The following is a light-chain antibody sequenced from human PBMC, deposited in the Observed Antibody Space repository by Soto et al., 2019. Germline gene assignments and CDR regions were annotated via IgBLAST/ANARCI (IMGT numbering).Light chain of an antibody. CDR1: SSDVGTYNL. J-gene: IGLJ2*01. CDR3: FSYAGRSAI. Sequence: QSALTQPASVSGSPGQSITISCTGTSSDVGTYNLLSWYQRHPGKAPKVIIYEGTRRPSGVSNRFSGSNSGNTASLTISGLQTEDSAEYYCFSYAGRSAIFGGGTKLTVL. V-gene: IGLV2-23*01. CDR2: EGT.